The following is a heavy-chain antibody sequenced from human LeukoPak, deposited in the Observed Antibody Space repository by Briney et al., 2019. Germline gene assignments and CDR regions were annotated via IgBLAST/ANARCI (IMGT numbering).Heavy chain of an antibody. Sequence: PGGSLRLSCTASGFTFSSYSLNWVRQAPGKGLEWVSSVSTGSNYIYYADSVKGRFTISRDNDKNSLYLQMNSLRVEDTAVYYCARDTPRSYCSSTSCPDAFDIWGQGTMVTVSS. CDR3: ARDTPRSYCSSTSCPDAFDI. D-gene: IGHD2-2*01. J-gene: IGHJ3*02. CDR1: GFTFSSYS. V-gene: IGHV3-21*04. CDR2: VSTGSNYI.